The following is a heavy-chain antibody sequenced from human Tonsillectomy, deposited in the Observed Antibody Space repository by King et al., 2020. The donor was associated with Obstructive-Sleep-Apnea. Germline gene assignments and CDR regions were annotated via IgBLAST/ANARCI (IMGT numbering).Heavy chain of an antibody. Sequence: VQLVQSGAEVKKPGESLKISCKGSGYTFSNHWIAWVRQMPGKGLEWMGSIYPGDPDTRDSPSFQGQVTMSADKSTSTAYLQWSSLRASDTAMYYCARHRFDARDGMDGWGQGTPVTVSS. J-gene: IGHJ6*02. CDR3: ARHRFDARDGMDG. D-gene: IGHD2/OR15-2a*01. V-gene: IGHV5-51*01. CDR2: IYPGDPDT. CDR1: GYTFSNHW.